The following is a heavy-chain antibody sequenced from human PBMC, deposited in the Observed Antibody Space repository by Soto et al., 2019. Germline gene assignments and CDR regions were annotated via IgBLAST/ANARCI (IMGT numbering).Heavy chain of an antibody. CDR1: GGSISGYY. CDR3: ARRGDI. V-gene: IGHV4-59*01. Sequence: SETLSLTCTVSGGSISGYYWSWIRQPPGKGLEWIGYIYNSGSTDYNPSLKSRVTISVDTSKNQFSLKLSSVTAADTAMYYCARRGDIWGQGTMVTVSS. J-gene: IGHJ3*02. CDR2: IYNSGST.